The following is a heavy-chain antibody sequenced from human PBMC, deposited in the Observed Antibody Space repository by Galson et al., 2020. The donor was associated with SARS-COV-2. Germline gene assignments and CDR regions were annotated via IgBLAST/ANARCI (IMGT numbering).Heavy chain of an antibody. D-gene: IGHD5-18*01. CDR1: GGSFSDYS. Sequence: SETLSLTCGVYGGSFSDYSWTWVRQPPGKGLEWIGEISPSGSTNYSPSLKSRVFMSVDTSKNQFSLKLRSVTAADTAVYYCARGGSRPVMVFDYYYFYMDVWGKGTTVTVSS. J-gene: IGHJ6*03. V-gene: IGHV4-34*01. CDR2: ISPSGST. CDR3: ARGGSRPVMVFDYYYFYMDV.